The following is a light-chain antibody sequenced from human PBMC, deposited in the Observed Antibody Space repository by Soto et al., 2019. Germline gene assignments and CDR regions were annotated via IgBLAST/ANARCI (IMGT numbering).Light chain of an antibody. CDR2: GAS. CDR3: QQYEAVVT. Sequence: EIVLTQSPGPLSLSPGERATLSCRASQSLTNNYFAWYQQKPGXALXXLIDGASTRATGIPDRFSGIGSGTEFTLTISRLEPEDTAVYDCQQYEAVVTFGQGTKVEI. CDR1: QSLTNNY. J-gene: IGKJ1*01. V-gene: IGKV3-20*01.